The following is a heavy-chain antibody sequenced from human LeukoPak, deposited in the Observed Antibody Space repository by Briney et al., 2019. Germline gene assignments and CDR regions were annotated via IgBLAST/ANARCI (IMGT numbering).Heavy chain of an antibody. D-gene: IGHD3-10*01. V-gene: IGHV3-21*01. CDR2: ISSTSSYI. Sequence: GGSLRLSCAASGFTFSTYSMNWVRQAPGRGLEWVSSISSTSSYIYYADSGKGRFTISRDNAKNSLYLQMNRLRAEDTAVYYCAREDNYYGSGTPFDYWGQGTLVTVSS. J-gene: IGHJ4*02. CDR1: GFTFSTYS. CDR3: AREDNYYGSGTPFDY.